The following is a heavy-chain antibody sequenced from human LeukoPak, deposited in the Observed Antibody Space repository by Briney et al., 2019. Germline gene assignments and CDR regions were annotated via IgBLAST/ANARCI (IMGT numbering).Heavy chain of an antibody. Sequence: SETLSLTCIVSGGSISSISSNNYHWGWIRQPPGKGLEWIGSIYYSGSTYYNPSLKSRVTISVDTSKNQFSLKLSSVAAADTAVYYCARHFGNDYGPYGKFDYWGQGTLVPVSS. V-gene: IGHV4-39*01. J-gene: IGHJ4*02. CDR1: GGSISSISSNNYH. CDR3: ARHFGNDYGPYGKFDY. D-gene: IGHD4-17*01. CDR2: IYYSGST.